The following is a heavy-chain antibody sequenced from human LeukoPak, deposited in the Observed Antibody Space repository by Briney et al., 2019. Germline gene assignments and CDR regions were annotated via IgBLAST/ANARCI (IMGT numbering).Heavy chain of an antibody. CDR1: GYTFTSYD. D-gene: IGHD4-17*01. V-gene: IGHV1-8*01. CDR3: ARVGYGDYVLDAFDI. J-gene: IGHJ3*02. Sequence: GASVKVSCKASGYTFTSYDINWVRQATGQGLEWMGWMNPNSGNTGYAQKFQGRVTMTRNTSISTAYMELSSLRSDDTAVYYCARVGYGDYVLDAFDIWGQGTMVTVSS. CDR2: MNPNSGNT.